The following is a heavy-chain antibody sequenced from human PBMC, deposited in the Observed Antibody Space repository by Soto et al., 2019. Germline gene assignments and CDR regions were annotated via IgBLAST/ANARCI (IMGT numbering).Heavy chain of an antibody. Sequence: QVQLVQSGPEVRKPGASVKVSCKASGYILSSFGISWVRQAPGQGLEWLGWISVYGGNTDFARKFQDRVTMTTDTSMNTAYMELTTLTYDDTAVYYCARGFPYDLVRSLDFWGQGTLVTVSS. CDR1: GYILSSFG. J-gene: IGHJ4*02. D-gene: IGHD3-16*01. V-gene: IGHV1-18*04. CDR2: ISVYGGNT. CDR3: ARGFPYDLVRSLDF.